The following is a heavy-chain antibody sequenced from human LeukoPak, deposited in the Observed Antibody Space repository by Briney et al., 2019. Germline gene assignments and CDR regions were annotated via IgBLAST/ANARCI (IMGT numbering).Heavy chain of an antibody. V-gene: IGHV4-38-2*01. D-gene: IGHD6-6*01. J-gene: IGHJ4*02. CDR2: IYHTGST. CDR3: ARLHATSSTSEYFDY. CDR1: GYSISNGYY. Sequence: SETLSLTCAVSGYSISNGYYWGWIRQPPGEGLEWIGNIYHTGSTYYIPSLKSRVTISVDTSKNQFSLKLRSVTAADTAVYYCARLHATSSTSEYFDYWGQGSLVTVSS.